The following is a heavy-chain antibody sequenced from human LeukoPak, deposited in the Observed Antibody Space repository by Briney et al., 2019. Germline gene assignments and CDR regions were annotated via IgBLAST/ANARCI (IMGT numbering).Heavy chain of an antibody. CDR2: IYTSGST. CDR3: ARVERRSDRGAFDI. J-gene: IGHJ3*02. D-gene: IGHD3-10*01. CDR1: GGSISSGSYY. Sequence: PSETLSLTCTVSGGSISSGSYYWSWIRQPAGKGLEWIGRIYTSGSTNYNPSLKSRVTISVDTSKSQFSLKLSSVTAADTAVYYCARVERRSDRGAFDIWGQGTMVTVSS. V-gene: IGHV4-61*02.